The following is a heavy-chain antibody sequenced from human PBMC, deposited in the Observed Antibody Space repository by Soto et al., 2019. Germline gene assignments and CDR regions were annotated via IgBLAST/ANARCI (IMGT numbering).Heavy chain of an antibody. J-gene: IGHJ3*02. CDR3: ASRYDSSGHLDAFDI. D-gene: IGHD3-22*01. V-gene: IGHV3-21*01. CDR1: GFTFSSYS. Sequence: GESLKISCAASGFTFSSYSMNWVRQAPGKGLEWVSSISSSSSYIYYADSVKGRFTISRDNAKNSLYLQMNSLRAEDTAVYYCASRYDSSGHLDAFDIWGQGTMVTVSS. CDR2: ISSSSSYI.